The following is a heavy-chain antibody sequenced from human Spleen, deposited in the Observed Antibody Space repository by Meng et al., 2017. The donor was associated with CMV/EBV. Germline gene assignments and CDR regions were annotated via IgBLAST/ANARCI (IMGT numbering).Heavy chain of an antibody. J-gene: IGHJ4*02. CDR1: GGSISTSNYY. CDR2: IFYSGST. D-gene: IGHD4-17*01. Sequence: SETLSLTCTVSGGSISTSNYYWVWIRQPPGKGLQWIGSIFYSGSTNYHPSLKSRVTMSVDTVKNQFSLRLSSVTAADTAVYYCARARYGARGDFDYWGQGTLVTVSS. CDR3: ARARYGARGDFDY. V-gene: IGHV4-39*07.